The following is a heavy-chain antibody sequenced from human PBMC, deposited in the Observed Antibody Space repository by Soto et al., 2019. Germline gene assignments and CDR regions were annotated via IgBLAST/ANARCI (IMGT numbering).Heavy chain of an antibody. J-gene: IGHJ5*02. CDR1: GGSISSSSYY. V-gene: IGHV4-39*01. D-gene: IGHD6-13*01. CDR3: ARPDSLSGTGWFDP. CDR2: VFYSGIT. Sequence: SETLSLTCTVSGGSISSSSYYWGWVRQTPEKGLEWIGTVFYSGITYYNPSLESRVTISIDRSQNQFSLKLTSVTAADTAVYYCARPDSLSGTGWFDPWGRGTLVTVSS.